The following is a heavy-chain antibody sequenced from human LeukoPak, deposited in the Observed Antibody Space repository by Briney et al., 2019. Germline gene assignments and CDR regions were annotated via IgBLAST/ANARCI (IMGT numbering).Heavy chain of an antibody. CDR3: VREKYCTSAGCYWFDP. V-gene: IGHV4-59*02. CDR2: ISYSGST. CDR1: GGSVGTDY. J-gene: IGHJ5*02. D-gene: IGHD2-2*01. Sequence: SETLSLTCTVSGGSVGTDYWSWIRQPPGKGLEWIAYISYSGSTIYNPSLKSRVTISLDTSKNQFSLKLSSVTTADTTVYYCVREKYCTSAGCYWFDPWGQGTLVTVSS.